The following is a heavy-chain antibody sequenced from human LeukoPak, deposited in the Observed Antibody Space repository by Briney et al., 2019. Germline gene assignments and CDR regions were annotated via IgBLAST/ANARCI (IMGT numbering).Heavy chain of an antibody. V-gene: IGHV4-34*01. Sequence: SETLSLSCAVFGGSFSGYYWSWIRQPPGKGLEWIGEINHSGSTKYNACLKSGVSISVDTSKNKFSLKLSSVTAADTAVYYCARHNSEIAVAGRGVYYFDYWGQGTLVTVSP. D-gene: IGHD6-19*01. CDR2: INHSGST. CDR1: GGSFSGYY. CDR3: ARHNSEIAVAGRGVYYFDY. J-gene: IGHJ4*02.